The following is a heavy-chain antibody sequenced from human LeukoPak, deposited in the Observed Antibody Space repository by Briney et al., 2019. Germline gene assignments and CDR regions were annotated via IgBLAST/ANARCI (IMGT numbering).Heavy chain of an antibody. V-gene: IGHV4-34*01. Sequence: SETLSLTCAVYGGSFSGYYWSWIRQPPGKGLEWIGEINHSGSTNYNPSLKSRVTISVDRSKNQFSLKLSSVTAADTAVYYCARGGYGDYGTERFDLWGQGTLVTVSS. CDR2: INHSGST. CDR1: GGSFSGYY. D-gene: IGHD4-17*01. J-gene: IGHJ5*02. CDR3: ARGGYGDYGTERFDL.